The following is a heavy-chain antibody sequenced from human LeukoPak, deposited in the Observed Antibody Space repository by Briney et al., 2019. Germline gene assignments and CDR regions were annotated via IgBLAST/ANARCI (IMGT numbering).Heavy chain of an antibody. CDR2: IYSNATT. J-gene: IGHJ4*02. V-gene: IGHV4-59*12. CDR3: ARGAAAGTGDY. D-gene: IGHD6-13*01. Sequence: SETLSLTCSVSGGSLGTYYWSWIRQPPGKGLEWIANIYSNATTSYNPSLKSRVTISVDTSKNQFSLKLSSVTAADTAVYYCARGAAAGTGDYWGQGTLVTVSS. CDR1: GGSLGTYY.